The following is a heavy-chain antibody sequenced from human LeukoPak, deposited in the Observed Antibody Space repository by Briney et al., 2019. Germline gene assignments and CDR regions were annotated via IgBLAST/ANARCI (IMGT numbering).Heavy chain of an antibody. CDR3: ARDHNYGSDY. V-gene: IGHV3-7*03. CDR2: IKEDGSEK. CDR1: GFTFRSYW. J-gene: IGHJ4*02. D-gene: IGHD5-18*01. Sequence: GGSLRLSCAASGFTFRSYWMSWVRQAPGRGLEWVANIKEDGSEKYYVDSVKGRFTISRDSAKNSLYLQMNSLRVEDTAVYYCARDHNYGSDYWGQGTLVTVSS.